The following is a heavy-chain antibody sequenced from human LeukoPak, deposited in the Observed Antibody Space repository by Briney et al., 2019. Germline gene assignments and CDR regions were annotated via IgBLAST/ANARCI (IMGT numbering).Heavy chain of an antibody. V-gene: IGHV3-21*01. Sequence: PGGSLRLSCAASGFTFSSYSMNWVRQAPGKGLEWVSSISSSSSYIYYADSVKGRFTISRDNAKNSLYLQMNSLRAEDTAVYYCASQTGENAFDIWGQGTMVTVSS. CDR1: GFTFSSYS. D-gene: IGHD7-27*01. CDR3: ASQTGENAFDI. J-gene: IGHJ3*02. CDR2: ISSSSSYI.